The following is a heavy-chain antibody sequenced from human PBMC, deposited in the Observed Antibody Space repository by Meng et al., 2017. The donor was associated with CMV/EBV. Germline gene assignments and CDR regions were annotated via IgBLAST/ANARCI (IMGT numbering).Heavy chain of an antibody. Sequence: GESLKISCAASGFTFSDYYMSWIRHAPGKGLEWASYIRSSGSTIYYADSVKGRFTVSRDNAKNSLYLQMNSLRAEDTAVYYCARALCGGDCYSYYYYYGMDVWGQGTTVTVSS. V-gene: IGHV3-11*04. CDR2: IRSSGSTI. J-gene: IGHJ6*02. CDR3: ARALCGGDCYSYYYYYGMDV. CDR1: GFTFSDYY. D-gene: IGHD2-21*01.